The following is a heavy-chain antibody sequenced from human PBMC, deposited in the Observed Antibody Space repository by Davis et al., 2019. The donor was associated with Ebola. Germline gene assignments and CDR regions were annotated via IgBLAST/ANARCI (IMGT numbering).Heavy chain of an antibody. Sequence: GESLKISCAASGFTFSSYWMHWVRQAPGKGLVWVSRINSDGSSTSYADSVKGRFTISRDNAKNTLYLQMNSLRAEDTAVYYCARCKLSSWTTIKYYFDYWGQGTLVTVSS. J-gene: IGHJ4*02. CDR1: GFTFSSYW. D-gene: IGHD6-13*01. CDR2: INSDGSST. V-gene: IGHV3-74*01. CDR3: ARCKLSSWTTIKYYFDY.